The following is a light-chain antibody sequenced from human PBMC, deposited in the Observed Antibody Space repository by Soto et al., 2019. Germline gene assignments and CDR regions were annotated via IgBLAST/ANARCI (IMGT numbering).Light chain of an antibody. CDR3: QQFGTSSLVT. CDR1: QRVSSN. V-gene: IGKV3D-15*02. Sequence: EIVMTQSPATLSVSPGERATLPCRASQRVSSNLAWYQQKPGQAPRLLIYGASTRASGIPARFSGSGSGTDFILTISRVEPEDFAVYYCQQFGTSSLVTFGPGTKVDI. CDR2: GAS. J-gene: IGKJ3*01.